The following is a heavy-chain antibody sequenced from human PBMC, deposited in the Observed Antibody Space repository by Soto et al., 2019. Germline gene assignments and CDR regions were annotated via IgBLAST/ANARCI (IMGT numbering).Heavy chain of an antibody. V-gene: IGHV3-30*18. CDR3: AKSVPDPACRGSGCHRPFAY. CDR2: ISADGRDV. CDR1: GFTLSDYV. Sequence: LRLSCGAAGFTLSDYVMHCVREAPVKGPEWGAAISADGRDVFYAASVEGRFTISRVNSNNTLFLKMSSLSSEDTSHYSCAKSVPDPACRGSGCHRPFAYWGQ. D-gene: IGHD2-15*01. J-gene: IGHJ4*02.